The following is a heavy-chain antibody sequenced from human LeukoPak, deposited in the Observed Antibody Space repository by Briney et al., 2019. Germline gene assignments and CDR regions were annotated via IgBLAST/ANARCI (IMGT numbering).Heavy chain of an antibody. CDR1: GFTFSSYS. CDR2: IRSRADGGTA. V-gene: IGHV3-15*01. D-gene: IGHD3-3*01. CDR3: AKHIYGVVSIQQ. J-gene: IGHJ1*01. Sequence: GGPLRLSCAASGFTFSSYSMNWVRQAPGKGLEWVGRIRSRADGGTAEYATAVEGRFTISRDDSTNTLYLHMSNVKTEDTAVYYCAKHIYGVVSIQQWGQGTLVTVSS.